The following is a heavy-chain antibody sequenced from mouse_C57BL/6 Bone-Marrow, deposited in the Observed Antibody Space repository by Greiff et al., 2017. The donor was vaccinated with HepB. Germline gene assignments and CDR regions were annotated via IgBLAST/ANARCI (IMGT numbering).Heavy chain of an antibody. CDR2: INPYNGGT. D-gene: IGHD1-1*01. CDR1: GYTFTDYY. CDR3: ARGRKYYGSSVFAY. V-gene: IGHV1-19*01. J-gene: IGHJ3*01. Sequence: VQLQQSGPVLVKPGASVKMSCKASGYTFTDYYMNWVKQSHGKSLEWIGVINPYNGGTSYNQKFKGKATLTVDKSSSTAYMELNSLTSEDSAVYYCARGRKYYGSSVFAYWGQGTLITVSA.